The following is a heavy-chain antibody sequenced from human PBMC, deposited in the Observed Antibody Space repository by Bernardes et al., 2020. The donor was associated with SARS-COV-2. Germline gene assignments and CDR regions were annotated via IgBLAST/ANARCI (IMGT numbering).Heavy chain of an antibody. J-gene: IGHJ4*02. CDR2: IAYSGTT. CDR1: GDSIRSDGFY. CDR3: ARDRPGTHFDF. Sequence: SETLSLTCTVSGDSIRSDGFYWNWIRQHPGRGLEWIGYIAYSGTTWYNPSLRSRTTITMDTSKNQMSLKVGSVTAADTAIYYCARDRPGTHFDFWGQGTLVSVSS. V-gene: IGHV4-31*03.